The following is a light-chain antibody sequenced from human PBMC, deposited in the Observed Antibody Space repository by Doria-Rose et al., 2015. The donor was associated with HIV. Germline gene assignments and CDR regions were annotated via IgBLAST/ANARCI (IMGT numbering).Light chain of an antibody. V-gene: IGKV3-20*01. CDR2: DGS. CDR1: QSFSSTY. J-gene: IGKJ1*01. Sequence: VLTQSPGTLSLSPGERATLSCRASQSFSSTYLAWYQQTPGQAPSLLIYDGSTRATGIPDRFSASGSGTDFTLTINRLEPEDFALYYCHQYGTSWTFGQGTKVEI. CDR3: HQYGTSWT.